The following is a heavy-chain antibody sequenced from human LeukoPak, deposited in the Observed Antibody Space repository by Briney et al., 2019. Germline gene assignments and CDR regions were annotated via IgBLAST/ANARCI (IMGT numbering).Heavy chain of an antibody. Sequence: PSETLSLTCTVSGGSISSYYWSWIRQAPGKGLEWIGYVYYTGSTNYNPSLNSRITISLDTSKSQFSLRLISVTAADTAVYYCARGGDGCKSPWFDPWGQGTLVTVSS. D-gene: IGHD3-10*01. CDR2: VYYTGST. J-gene: IGHJ5*02. V-gene: IGHV4-59*01. CDR3: ARGGDGCKSPWFDP. CDR1: GGSISSYY.